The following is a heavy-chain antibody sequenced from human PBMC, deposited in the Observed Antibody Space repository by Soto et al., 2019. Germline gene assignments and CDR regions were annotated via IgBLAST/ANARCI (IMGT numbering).Heavy chain of an antibody. CDR2: IKQDGSEK. D-gene: IGHD3-10*01. V-gene: IGHV3-7*03. CDR1: GFTFSSYW. Sequence: PGGSLRLSCAASGFTFSSYWMSWVRQAPGKGLEWVANIKQDGSEKYYVDSGKGRFTISRDNAKNSLYLQMNSLRAEDTAVYYCARDRKSYGYYYGSGSPYYYYGMDVWGQGTTVTVSS. CDR3: ARDRKSYGYYYGSGSPYYYYGMDV. J-gene: IGHJ6*02.